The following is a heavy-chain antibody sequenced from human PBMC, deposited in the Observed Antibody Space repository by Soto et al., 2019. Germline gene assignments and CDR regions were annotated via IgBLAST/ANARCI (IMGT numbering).Heavy chain of an antibody. J-gene: IGHJ4*02. CDR3: XXXXXXXXXXXXXXXYFDY. Sequence: EVQLLESGGGLVQPGGSLRLSCAASGFTFNTYAMSWVRQAPGKXLDWVSAISDSGGSAYYADSVKGRFTISRDNSKHTVYLQMNSLRAEDTALXYXXXXXXXXXXXXXXXXYFDYWGQGTLVTVSS. V-gene: IGHV3-23*01. CDR2: ISDSGGSA. CDR1: GFTFNTYA.